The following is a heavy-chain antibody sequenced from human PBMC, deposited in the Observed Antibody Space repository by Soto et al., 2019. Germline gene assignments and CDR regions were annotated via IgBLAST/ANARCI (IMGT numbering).Heavy chain of an antibody. J-gene: IGHJ4*02. CDR1: GYTFTSYG. D-gene: IGHD6-19*01. Sequence: ASVKASCKASGYTFTSYGISWVRQAPGQGREWMGWISIYNGKTNYARKFQGRVTMTTDTSTSTVYMELRSLRSDDTAVYYCAGDLEQWLVRNDYWGQGXRVTVSS. CDR3: AGDLEQWLVRNDY. CDR2: ISIYNGKT. V-gene: IGHV1-18*04.